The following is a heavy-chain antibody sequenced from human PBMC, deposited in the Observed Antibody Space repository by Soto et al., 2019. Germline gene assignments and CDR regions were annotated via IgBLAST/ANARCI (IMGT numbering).Heavy chain of an antibody. CDR2: IXXYXGXX. Sequence: ASVKVSCKASGYTFTGYGISLVRQAPGQGLXWMXXIXXYXGXXXYXXXLQGRVTMTTDTSTSTAYMELRSLRSEDTAVYYCARDPGQLVHFDYWGQGTLVTVSS. D-gene: IGHD6-6*01. J-gene: IGHJ4*02. V-gene: IGHV1-18*01. CDR3: ARDPGQLVHFDY. CDR1: GYTFTGYG.